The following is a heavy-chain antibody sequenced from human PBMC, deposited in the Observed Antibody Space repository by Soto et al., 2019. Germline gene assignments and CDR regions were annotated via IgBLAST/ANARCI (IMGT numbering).Heavy chain of an antibody. CDR2: IIPIFATE. CDR1: GGSFSSNP. V-gene: IGHV1-69*01. D-gene: IGHD5-18*01. Sequence: QVQLVQSGSEVKKPGSSVKVSCKASGGSFSSNPISWVRQAPGQGLEWMAGIIPIFATEHYAQKFQGRVTITADESTSTAYMELTSLRSEDTAVYCCARGGRGYSSAPRYYFDYWGQGTLVTVSS. J-gene: IGHJ4*02. CDR3: ARGGRGYSSAPRYYFDY.